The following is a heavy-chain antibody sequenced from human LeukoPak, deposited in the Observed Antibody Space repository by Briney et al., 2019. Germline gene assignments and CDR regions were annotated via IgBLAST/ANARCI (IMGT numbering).Heavy chain of an antibody. CDR1: GFIFSTYS. CDR2: INHSGST. V-gene: IGHV4-34*01. Sequence: KPGGSLRLSCAASGFIFSTYSMNWVRQPPGKGLEWIGEINHSGSTNYNPSLKSRVTISVDTSKNQFSLKLSSVTAADTAVYYCARGLDCSGGSCYSSYFDYWGQGTLVTVSS. D-gene: IGHD2-15*01. J-gene: IGHJ4*02. CDR3: ARGLDCSGGSCYSSYFDY.